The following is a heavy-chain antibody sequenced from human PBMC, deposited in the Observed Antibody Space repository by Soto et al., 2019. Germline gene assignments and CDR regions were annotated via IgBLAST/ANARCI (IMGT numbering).Heavy chain of an antibody. Sequence: SVKVSCKASGGTFSSYTISWVRQAPGQGLEWMGRIIPILGIANYAQKFQGRVTITADKSTSTAYMELSSLRSEDTAVYYCARDHEVRAFDIWGQGTMVTVSS. CDR3: ARDHEVRAFDI. CDR2: IIPILGIA. V-gene: IGHV1-69*04. J-gene: IGHJ3*02. CDR1: GGTFSSYT.